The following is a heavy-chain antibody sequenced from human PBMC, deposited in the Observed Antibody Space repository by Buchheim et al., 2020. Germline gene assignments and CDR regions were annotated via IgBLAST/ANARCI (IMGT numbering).Heavy chain of an antibody. CDR1: GDSIRSSAYF. Sequence: LHLQESGPGLVKPSETLSLTCSVSGDSIRSSAYFWGWIRQSPGRALEWIASINYSGRAFYNPSLESRVTMSLDPSHNQFPLKLHSVTAADTAVYYCAREGWGAKSEDDDWGPGTL. V-gene: IGHV4-39*06. CDR2: INYSGRA. D-gene: IGHD3-16*01. CDR3: AREGWGAKSEDDD. J-gene: IGHJ4*02.